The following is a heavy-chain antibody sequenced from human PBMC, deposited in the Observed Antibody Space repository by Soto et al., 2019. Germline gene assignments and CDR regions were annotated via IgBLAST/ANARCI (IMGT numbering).Heavy chain of an antibody. D-gene: IGHD2-2*01. CDR3: ASLPNPPKDIVVVPAAVFDY. J-gene: IGHJ4*02. V-gene: IGHV4-39*01. CDR2: IYYSGST. CDR1: GGSISSSSYY. Sequence: QLQLQESGPGLVKPSETLSLTCTVSGGSISSSSYYWGWIRQPPGKGLEWIGSIYYSGSTYYNPSLKSRVTISVDTSKNQFSLKLSSVTAADTAVYYCASLPNPPKDIVVVPAAVFDYWGQGTLVTVSS.